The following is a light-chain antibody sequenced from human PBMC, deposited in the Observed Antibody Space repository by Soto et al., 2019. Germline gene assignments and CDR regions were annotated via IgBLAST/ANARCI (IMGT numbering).Light chain of an antibody. CDR1: RSNIGSNS. V-gene: IGLV1-44*01. J-gene: IGLJ2*01. Sequence: QPVLTQPTSASGTPGQRVTISCSGSRSNIGSNSVNWYQQLPGTAPKLLIYSNNQRPSGVPDRFSGSKSGTSASLAISGLQSEDEADYYCAEWDDSLNGPVFGGGTKLTVL. CDR2: SNN. CDR3: AEWDDSLNGPV.